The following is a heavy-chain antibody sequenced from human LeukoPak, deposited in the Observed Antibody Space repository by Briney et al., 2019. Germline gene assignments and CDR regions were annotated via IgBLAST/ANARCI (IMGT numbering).Heavy chain of an antibody. Sequence: GASVKVSCKASGYTFTGYYMHWVRQAPGQGLEWMGWINPNSGGTNYAQKFQGRVTMTRGTSISTAYMELSRLRSDDTAVYYCATLNPNYYDSSGYYYTESWGQGTLVTVSS. D-gene: IGHD3-22*01. CDR3: ATLNPNYYDSSGYYYTES. CDR1: GYTFTGYY. J-gene: IGHJ4*02. CDR2: INPNSGGT. V-gene: IGHV1-2*02.